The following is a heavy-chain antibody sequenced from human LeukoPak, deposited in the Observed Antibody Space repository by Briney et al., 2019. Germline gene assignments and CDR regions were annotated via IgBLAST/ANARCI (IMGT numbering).Heavy chain of an antibody. CDR1: GFTFNNYD. CDR2: VTYDGNNK. D-gene: IGHD5-24*01. J-gene: IGHJ6*02. CDR3: ATSRRDGYDSNYYYGMDV. V-gene: IGHV3-30*04. Sequence: GGSLRLSCVASGFTFNNYDMHWVRQAPGRGLEWVAVVTYDGNNKYFADSVKGRFTVSRDNSKNTLFLQMNSLRAEDTAVYYCATSRRDGYDSNYYYGMDVWGQGTTVTVSS.